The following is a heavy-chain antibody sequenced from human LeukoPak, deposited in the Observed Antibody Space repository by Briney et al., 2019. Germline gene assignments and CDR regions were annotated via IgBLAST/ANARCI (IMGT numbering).Heavy chain of an antibody. Sequence: SVKVSCTASGGTFSSYAISWVRQAPGQGLEWMGGIIPIFGTANYAQKFQGRVTITADESTSTAYMELSSLRSEDTAVYYCARDGNYGDYVFDYWGQGTLVTVSS. CDR3: ARDGNYGDYVFDY. CDR1: GGTFSSYA. V-gene: IGHV1-69*13. J-gene: IGHJ4*02. D-gene: IGHD4-17*01. CDR2: IIPIFGTA.